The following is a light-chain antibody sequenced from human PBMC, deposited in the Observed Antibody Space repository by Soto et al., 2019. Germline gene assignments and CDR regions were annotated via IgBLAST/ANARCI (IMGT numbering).Light chain of an antibody. Sequence: DIQMTQSPSSLSASVGDRVTITCRASQDIRNYLAWYQQKPGKIPELLIYAASTFHSGVPSRFSGSGYGTYFTLTITTLQPEDVATYYCQEYDVVPLTFGGGTKVDIK. CDR1: QDIRNY. CDR2: AAS. J-gene: IGKJ4*01. CDR3: QEYDVVPLT. V-gene: IGKV1-27*01.